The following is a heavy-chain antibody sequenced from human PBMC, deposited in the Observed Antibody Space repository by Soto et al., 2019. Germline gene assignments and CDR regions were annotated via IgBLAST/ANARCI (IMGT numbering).Heavy chain of an antibody. CDR1: GGIFTNNA. D-gene: IGHD5-18*01. Sequence: QVQVVQSGAEVKKPGSSVKVSCKVSGGIFTNNAISWVRQAPGQGLEWLGGVIPLFDTAYYAQIFRGRLRSSADVATTTAYMELSGLTSADTAVYFCATGGHNDGYNFYHGMDVWGQGTTVTV. V-gene: IGHV1-69*01. J-gene: IGHJ6*02. CDR3: ATGGHNDGYNFYHGMDV. CDR2: VIPLFDTA.